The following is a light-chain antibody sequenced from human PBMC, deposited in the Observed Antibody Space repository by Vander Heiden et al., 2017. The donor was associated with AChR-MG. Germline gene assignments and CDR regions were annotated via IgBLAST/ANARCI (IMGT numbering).Light chain of an antibody. J-gene: IGKJ1*01. V-gene: IGKV4-1*01. Sequence: DIVMTQSPDSLAVSLGERATINCKSSQSVLYSSNNKNYLAWYQQKPGQPPKLLIYWASTRESGVATRFSGSGSGTDFTLTISSLQAEDVAVYYCQQYYSTPQTFGQGTKVEIK. CDR3: QQYYSTPQT. CDR1: QSVLYSSNNKNY. CDR2: WAS.